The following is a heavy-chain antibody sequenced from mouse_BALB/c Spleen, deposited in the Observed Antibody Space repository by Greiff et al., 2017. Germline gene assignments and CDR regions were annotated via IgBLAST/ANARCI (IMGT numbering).Heavy chain of an antibody. CDR1: GYAFSSYW. Sequence: SGAELVRPGSSVKISCKASGYAFSSYWMNWVKQRPGQGLEWIGQIYPGDGDTNYNGKFKGKATLTADKSSSTAYMQLSSLTSEDSAVYFCASHYFFYAMDYWGQGTSVTVSS. CDR2: IYPGDGDT. J-gene: IGHJ4*01. CDR3: ASHYFFYAMDY. V-gene: IGHV1-80*01. D-gene: IGHD1-2*01.